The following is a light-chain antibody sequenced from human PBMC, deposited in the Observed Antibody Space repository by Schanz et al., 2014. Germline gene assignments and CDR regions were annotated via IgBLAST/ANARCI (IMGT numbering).Light chain of an antibody. Sequence: EIVLTQSPATLSLSPGERATLSCRASQNVNNFVAWYQQKPGQAPRLLIYGASTRATGIPARFSGGGSGTEFTLTISSLQSEDFGVYYCQQYNNWPPLYTFGQGTKLEI. V-gene: IGKV3-15*01. CDR1: QNVNNF. CDR2: GAS. J-gene: IGKJ2*01. CDR3: QQYNNWPPLYT.